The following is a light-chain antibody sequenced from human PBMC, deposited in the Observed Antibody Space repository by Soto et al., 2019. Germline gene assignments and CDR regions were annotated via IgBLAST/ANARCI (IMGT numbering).Light chain of an antibody. CDR3: TSFTSGSTPYV. Sequence: QSALTQPASVSGSPGQSSTISCAGTSSDVGGYNYVSWYQQLPGKAPQLVIYDVTHRPSGVSDRFSGSRSGNTASLTISGLQAEDEADYYCTSFTSGSTPYVLGTRTKLTVL. CDR2: DVT. J-gene: IGLJ1*01. CDR1: SSDVGGYNY. V-gene: IGLV2-14*03.